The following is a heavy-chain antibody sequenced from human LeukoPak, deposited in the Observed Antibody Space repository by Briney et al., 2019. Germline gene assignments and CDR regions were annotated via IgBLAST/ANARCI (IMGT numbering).Heavy chain of an antibody. V-gene: IGHV1-2*02. Sequence: ASVKVSCKTSVYTFTSYYIHWLRQAPGQRLEWRGWSDTKSGATKYEHLQGRVTMTRDTSISTAYMELSRLTSDDTAVYYCARGNFYDNKGYSPELRYWGQGTLVTVSS. CDR2: SDTKSGAT. D-gene: IGHD3-10*01. CDR1: VYTFTSYY. CDR3: ARGNFYDNKGYSPELRY. J-gene: IGHJ4*02.